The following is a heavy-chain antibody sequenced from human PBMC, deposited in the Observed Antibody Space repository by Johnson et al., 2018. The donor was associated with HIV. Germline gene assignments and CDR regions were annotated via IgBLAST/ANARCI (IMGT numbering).Heavy chain of an antibody. D-gene: IGHD5-24*01. CDR3: AREPPVEMATRDAFDI. V-gene: IGHV3-11*04. J-gene: IGHJ3*02. CDR2: ISSSGSTI. Sequence: QVQVVESGGGLVKPGRSLRLSCAASGFTFSDYYMSWIRQAPGKGLEWVSYISSSGSTIYYADSVKGRFTISRDNSTNTLYLQMNSLRAEDTAVYYCAREPPVEMATRDAFDIWGQGTMVTVSS. CDR1: GFTFSDYY.